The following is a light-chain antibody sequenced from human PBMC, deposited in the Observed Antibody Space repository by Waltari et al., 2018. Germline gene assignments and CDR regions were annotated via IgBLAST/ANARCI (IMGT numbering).Light chain of an antibody. Sequence: QSLLTQPPSLSGAPGQRCTISCTSSSSTIAAGYAAHWYQHLPGTAPKLLIYGNSNRPSGVPDRFSGSKSGTSASLAITGLQAEDEADYYCQSYDSSLSGSGVFGGGTKLTVL. J-gene: IGLJ3*02. CDR1: SSTIAAGYA. V-gene: IGLV1-40*01. CDR3: QSYDSSLSGSGV. CDR2: GNS.